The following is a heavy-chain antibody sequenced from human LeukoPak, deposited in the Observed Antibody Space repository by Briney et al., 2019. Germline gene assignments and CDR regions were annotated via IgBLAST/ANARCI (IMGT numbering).Heavy chain of an antibody. J-gene: IGHJ4*02. CDR2: IYYSGST. CDR1: GGSISSYY. V-gene: IGHV4-59*01. CDR3: ARVSSSSSECFDY. Sequence: SETLSLTCTVSGGSISSYYWSWIRQPPGKGLEWIGYIYYSGSTNYNPSLKSRVTISVDTSKNQFSLKLSSVTAADTAVYYCARVSSSSSECFDYWGQGTLVTVSS. D-gene: IGHD6-6*01.